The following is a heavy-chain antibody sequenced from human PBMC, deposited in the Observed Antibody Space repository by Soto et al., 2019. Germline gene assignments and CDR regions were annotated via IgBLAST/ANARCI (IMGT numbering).Heavy chain of an antibody. CDR3: VTAVRGYNANGDL. D-gene: IGHD5-12*01. V-gene: IGHV3-7*03. Sequence: RLSCVGSGFTCSSYWMGWVRQTPGKGLEWVATIKADGTEKYYVDSVKGRFTFSRDNAKTSVYLEMNSLRAEDTAVYYCVTAVRGYNANGDLWGQGTTVTVSS. J-gene: IGHJ6*02. CDR1: GFTCSSYW. CDR2: IKADGTEK.